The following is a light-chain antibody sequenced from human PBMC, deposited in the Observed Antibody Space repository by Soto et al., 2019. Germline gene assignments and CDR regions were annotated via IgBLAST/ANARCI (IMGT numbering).Light chain of an antibody. CDR3: CSYASSSYYV. CDR2: EGT. V-gene: IGLV2-23*01. Sequence: QSALTHPASVSWSPGHSITISCSGTTSDVGGYNLVSWYQQHTAKAPKLLIYEGTQRPSGVSSRFSGSKSGSTASLTISGLQAEEEADYYCCSYASSSYYVFGTGTKVTVL. J-gene: IGLJ1*01. CDR1: TSDVGGYNL.